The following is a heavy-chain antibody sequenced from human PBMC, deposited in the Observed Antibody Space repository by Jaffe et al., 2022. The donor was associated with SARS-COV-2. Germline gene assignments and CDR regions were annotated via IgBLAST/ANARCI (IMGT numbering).Heavy chain of an antibody. CDR3: ASAGPYGAAGLPFDY. Sequence: QVQLQESGPGLVKPSETLSLTCTVSGGSISSYYWSWIRQPPGKGLEWIGYIYYSGSTNYNPSLKSRVTISVDTSKNQFSLKLSSVTAADTAVYYCASAGPYGAAGLPFDYWGQGTLVTVSS. J-gene: IGHJ4*02. CDR1: GGSISSYY. CDR2: IYYSGST. V-gene: IGHV4-59*01. D-gene: IGHD6-13*01.